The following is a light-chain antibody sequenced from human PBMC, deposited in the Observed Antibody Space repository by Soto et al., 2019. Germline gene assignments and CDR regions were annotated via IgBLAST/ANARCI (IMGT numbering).Light chain of an antibody. CDR1: QSVGTW. V-gene: IGKV1-5*01. Sequence: DIQMTQSPSTLSASVGDRVTITCRASQSVGTWLAWYQQKQGKAPELLISDASSLESGVPSRFSGCGSGTEFTLTISSLLPDDFATYYCQQYNTDSSWAFGQGTKVEIK. J-gene: IGKJ1*01. CDR2: DAS. CDR3: QQYNTDSSWA.